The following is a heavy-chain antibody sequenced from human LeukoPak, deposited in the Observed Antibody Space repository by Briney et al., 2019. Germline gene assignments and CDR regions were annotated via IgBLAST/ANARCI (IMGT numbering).Heavy chain of an antibody. V-gene: IGHV1-46*01. Sequence: GASVKVSCKASGYTFTSYYLHWVRQAPGQGLEYMGIINPSGGSTNYAQKFQGRVTMTGDMSTSTVYMEPSSLRSEDTAVYYCARTSGWFGNFFYWGQGTLVTVSS. CDR1: GYTFTSYY. D-gene: IGHD3-10*01. CDR3: ARTSGWFGNFFY. CDR2: INPSGGST. J-gene: IGHJ4*02.